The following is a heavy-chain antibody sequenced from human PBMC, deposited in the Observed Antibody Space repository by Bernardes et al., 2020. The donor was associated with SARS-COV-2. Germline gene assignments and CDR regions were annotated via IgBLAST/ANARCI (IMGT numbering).Heavy chain of an antibody. V-gene: IGHV4-61*02. J-gene: IGHJ3*02. D-gene: IGHD4-17*01. Sequence: SETLSLTCTVSGDSLSSGDYYCSWIRQPAGKGLEYIGRFHPRGSPKYNPSHESRVTISLDTSKNQFSLKLTSVTAADTAVYFCALTTVVPWAFDIWGQGTMVTVSS. CDR3: ALTTVVPWAFDI. CDR1: GDSLSSGDYY. CDR2: FHPRGSP.